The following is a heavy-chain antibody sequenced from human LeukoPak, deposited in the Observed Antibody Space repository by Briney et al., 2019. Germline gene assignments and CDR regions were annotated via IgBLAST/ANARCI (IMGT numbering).Heavy chain of an antibody. J-gene: IGHJ4*02. CDR2: ISSSGSTI. Sequence: GSLRLSCAASGFTFSDYYMSWIRQAPGKGLEWVSYISSSGSTIYYADSVKGRFTISRDNAKNSLYLQMNSLRAEDTAVYYCARDFGTIVVVTAIVDWGQGTLVTVSS. CDR1: GFTFSDYY. CDR3: ARDFGTIVVVTAIVD. D-gene: IGHD2-21*02. V-gene: IGHV3-11*04.